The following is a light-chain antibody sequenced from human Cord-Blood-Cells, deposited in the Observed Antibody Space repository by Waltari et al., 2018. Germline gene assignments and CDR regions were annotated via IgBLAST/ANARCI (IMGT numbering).Light chain of an antibody. Sequence: DIVMTQSPDSLAVSLGERATINCKSHQSVLYRSNNKNYLAWYKQKPGQPPKLRIYWAYTRESGVPDRFSGSGSGTDFTLTISSLQAEDVAVYYCQQYYSTPLFGQGTKLEIK. CDR1: QSVLYRSNNKNY. CDR2: WAY. V-gene: IGKV4-1*01. J-gene: IGKJ2*01. CDR3: QQYYSTPL.